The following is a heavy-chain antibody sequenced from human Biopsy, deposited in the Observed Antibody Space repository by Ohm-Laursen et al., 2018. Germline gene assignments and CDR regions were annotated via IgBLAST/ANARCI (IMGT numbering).Heavy chain of an antibody. CDR1: GGSISSSTTYY. Sequence: PSETLSLTCTVSGGSISSSTTYYWAWLRQPPGKGLEWIGSIYNTETTFYNPSLKSRVTISVDTSTNQFSLKVSSVTAADTAIYYCARGSGYFKLDVWGQGTTVTVSS. CDR3: ARGSGYFKLDV. D-gene: IGHD5-12*01. CDR2: IYNTETT. J-gene: IGHJ6*02. V-gene: IGHV4-39*01.